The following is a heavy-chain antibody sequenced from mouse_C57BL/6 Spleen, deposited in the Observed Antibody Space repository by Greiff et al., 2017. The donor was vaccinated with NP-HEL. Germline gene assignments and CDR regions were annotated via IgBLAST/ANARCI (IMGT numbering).Heavy chain of an antibody. J-gene: IGHJ4*01. CDR3: ARPLYGNYAMDY. D-gene: IGHD2-1*01. CDR2: IYPGSGST. CDR1: GYTFTSYW. V-gene: IGHV1-55*01. Sequence: QVQLKQPGAELVKPGASVKMSCKASGYTFTSYWITWVKQRPGQGLEWIGDIYPGSGSTNYNEKFKSKATLTVDTSSSTAYMQLSSLTSEDSAVYYCARPLYGNYAMDYWGQGTSVTVSS.